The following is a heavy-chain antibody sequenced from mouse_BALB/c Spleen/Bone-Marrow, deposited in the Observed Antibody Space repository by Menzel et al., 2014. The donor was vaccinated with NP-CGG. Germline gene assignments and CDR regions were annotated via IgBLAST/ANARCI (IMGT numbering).Heavy chain of an antibody. V-gene: IGHV1-37*01. CDR1: GYSFTGYF. D-gene: IGHD2-3*01. J-gene: IGHJ3*01. CDR3: GGQDGYYGGFAY. CDR2: INPYNGDT. Sequence: VQLKESGPELVKPGASVKISCKASGYSFTGYFMNWVKQSHGKSLESIGRINPYNGDTFYNQKFKGKATLTVDKSSSTAHMELLSLTSEDSAVYYCGGQDGYYGGFAYWSQGTLVTVSA.